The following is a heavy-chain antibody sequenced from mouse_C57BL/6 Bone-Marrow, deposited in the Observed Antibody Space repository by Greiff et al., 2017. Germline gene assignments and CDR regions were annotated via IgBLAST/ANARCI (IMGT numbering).Heavy chain of an antibody. CDR2: IYPRDGST. D-gene: IGHD4-1*01. CDR1: GYTFTDHT. J-gene: IGHJ2*01. CDR3: ARLNWDAFFDY. V-gene: IGHV1-78*01. Sequence: VKLMESDAELVKPGASVKISCKVSGYTFTDHTIHWMKQRPEQGLAWIGYIYPRDGSTKYNEKFKGKATLTADKSSSTAYMQLNSLTSEDSAVYFCARLNWDAFFDYWGQGTTLTVSS.